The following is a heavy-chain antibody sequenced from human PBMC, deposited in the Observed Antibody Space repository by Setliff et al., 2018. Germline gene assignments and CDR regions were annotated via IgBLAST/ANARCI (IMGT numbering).Heavy chain of an antibody. J-gene: IGHJ4*02. CDR2: ISTYNDNT. D-gene: IGHD2-15*01. CDR3: ARDQEGYCYGGSCFSAAY. V-gene: IGHV1-18*01. CDR1: GYTFSSYG. Sequence: ASVKVSCKASGYTFSSYGITWVRQAPGQGLEWMGWISTYNDNTYYAQNLEDRVTMTTDTSTSTAYMEVRSLRSDDTAEYYCARDQEGYCYGGSCFSAAYWGQGTLVTVS.